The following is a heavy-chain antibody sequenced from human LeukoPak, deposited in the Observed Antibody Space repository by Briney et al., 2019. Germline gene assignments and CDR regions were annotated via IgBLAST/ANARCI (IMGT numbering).Heavy chain of an antibody. CDR1: GFTFSSYA. CDR2: ISGSGGST. Sequence: GGSLRLSCAASGFTFSSYAMSWVRQAPGKGLEWVSAISGSGGSTYHADSVKGRFTISRDNSKNTLYLQMNSLRAEDTAVYYCAKEGGATYYDILTGYPHYYFDYWGQGTLVTVSS. J-gene: IGHJ4*02. V-gene: IGHV3-23*01. D-gene: IGHD3-9*01. CDR3: AKEGGATYYDILTGYPHYYFDY.